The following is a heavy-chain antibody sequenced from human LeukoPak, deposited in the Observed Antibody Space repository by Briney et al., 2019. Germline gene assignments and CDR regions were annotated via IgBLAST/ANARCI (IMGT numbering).Heavy chain of an antibody. CDR3: ARRGSTDY. V-gene: IGHV3-7*03. Sequence: PGGSLRLSCAASGFSFSGYWMTWVSQAPGKGLEWVANIKEDGSEKYYADFVKGRFTISRDNAKNSLDLQMNSLRAEDTAVYYCARRGSTDYWGQGTLVTVSS. D-gene: IGHD2/OR15-2a*01. J-gene: IGHJ4*02. CDR2: IKEDGSEK. CDR1: GFSFSGYW.